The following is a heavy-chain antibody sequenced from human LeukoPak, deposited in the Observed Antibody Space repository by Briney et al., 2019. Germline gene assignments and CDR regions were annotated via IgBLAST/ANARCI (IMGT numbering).Heavy chain of an antibody. D-gene: IGHD5-18*01. J-gene: IGHJ6*02. CDR3: ARERGYSYGYPLDV. CDR1: GGSISSGDYY. CDR2: IYYSGST. V-gene: IGHV4-30-4*01. Sequence: SETLSLTCTVSGGSISSGDYYWSWIRQPPGKGLEWIGYIYYSGSTYYNPSLKSRVTISVDTSKNQFSLKLSSVTAADTAVYYCARERGYSYGYPLDVWGQGTTATVSS.